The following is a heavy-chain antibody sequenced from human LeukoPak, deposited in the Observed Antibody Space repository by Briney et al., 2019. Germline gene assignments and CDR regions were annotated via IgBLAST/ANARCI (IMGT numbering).Heavy chain of an antibody. Sequence: PGGSLRLSCAASGFTFSSYAMHWVRQAPGKGLEWVAVISYDGSNKYYADSVKGRFTISRDNSKNTLYLQMNSLRAEDTAVYYCARGRGSSSWYTEGGAFDIWGQGTMVTVSS. J-gene: IGHJ3*02. V-gene: IGHV3-30*04. CDR1: GFTFSSYA. CDR3: ARGRGSSSWYTEGGAFDI. D-gene: IGHD6-13*01. CDR2: ISYDGSNK.